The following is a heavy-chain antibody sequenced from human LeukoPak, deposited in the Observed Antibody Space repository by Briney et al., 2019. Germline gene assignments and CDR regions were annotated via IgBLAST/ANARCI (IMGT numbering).Heavy chain of an antibody. CDR2: ISTYNGNT. CDR1: GYTFTSDG. V-gene: IGHV1-18*04. J-gene: IGHJ4*02. Sequence: ASVKVSCKASGYTFTSDGISWVRQAPGQGLEWMGRISTYNGNTNYAQKLQGRVTMTTDTSTSTAYMELRSLRSDDTAVYYCARRRVYSGSYVFDYWGQGTLVTVSS. CDR3: ARRRVYSGSYVFDY. D-gene: IGHD1-26*01.